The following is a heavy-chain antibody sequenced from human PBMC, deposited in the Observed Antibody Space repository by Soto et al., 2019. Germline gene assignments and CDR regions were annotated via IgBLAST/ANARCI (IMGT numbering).Heavy chain of an antibody. CDR2: ICGSGDTT. D-gene: IGHD1-26*01. CDR1: GFTFSTYA. Sequence: GGSLRLSCAASGFTFSTYAMSWVRQAPGKGLEWVSAICGSGDTTYYANSVKGRFTISRDNSKNTLYLQMNSLRAEDTAVYYCAKGSYRPHDYWGQGTLVTVSS. V-gene: IGHV3-23*01. CDR3: AKGSYRPHDY. J-gene: IGHJ4*02.